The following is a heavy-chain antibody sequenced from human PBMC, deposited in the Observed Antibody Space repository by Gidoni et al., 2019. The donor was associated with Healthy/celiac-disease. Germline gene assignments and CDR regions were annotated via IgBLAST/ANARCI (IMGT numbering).Heavy chain of an antibody. D-gene: IGHD1-26*01. V-gene: IGHV4-39*01. CDR2: IYYSGST. J-gene: IGHJ4*02. Sequence: QLQLQESGPGLVKPSETLSLTCTVSGGSISSSSYYWGWIRQPPGKGREWIGSIYYSGSTYYNPSLKSRVTISVDTSKNQFSLKLSSVTAADTAVYYCARHIVDIVGALFDYWGQGTLVTVSS. CDR1: GGSISSSSYY. CDR3: ARHIVDIVGALFDY.